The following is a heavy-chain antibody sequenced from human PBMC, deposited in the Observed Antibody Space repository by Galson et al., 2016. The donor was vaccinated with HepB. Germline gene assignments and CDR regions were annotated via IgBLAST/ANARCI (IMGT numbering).Heavy chain of an antibody. V-gene: IGHV3-23*01. CDR1: GCVGANIG. D-gene: IGHD1-1*01. Sequence: SLRLSCAASGCVGANIGLSCVRLAPGKGLQWVASISTRRTTYYSDSVQGRFTISRDNSNNTLYLQMNGLRAEDTAVYYCAKERLVRRIFDHWGQGTLLTVSS. J-gene: IGHJ4*02. CDR2: ISTRRTT. CDR3: AKERLVRRIFDH.